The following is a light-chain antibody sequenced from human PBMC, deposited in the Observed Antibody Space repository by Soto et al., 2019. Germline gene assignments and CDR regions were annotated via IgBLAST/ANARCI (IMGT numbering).Light chain of an antibody. Sequence: EIVMTQSPATLSVSPGERATLSCRASQSVSSNLAWYQQKPGQAPRLLIYGASTRATGIPTRFSGSGSGTAFTLTTISLQSEDVAVYYCQQYNNWPPLTFGGGTKVEIK. CDR2: GAS. CDR3: QQYNNWPPLT. CDR1: QSVSSN. V-gene: IGKV3-15*01. J-gene: IGKJ4*01.